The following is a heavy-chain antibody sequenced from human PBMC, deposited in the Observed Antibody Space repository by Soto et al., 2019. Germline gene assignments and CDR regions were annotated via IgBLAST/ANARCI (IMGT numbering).Heavy chain of an antibody. J-gene: IGHJ6*02. Sequence: KPSETLSLTCIVSGGSLSRYYWSWLPPPPGKGLEWIGYIDYSESTSNNPSLKSRVTISVDTAKNQISLKLSSVTAADTAVYSCARSGLGAPHYYYGMDVWGQGTTVTVSS. V-gene: IGHV4-59*01. D-gene: IGHD1-26*01. CDR3: ARSGLGAPHYYYGMDV. CDR1: GGSLSRYY. CDR2: IDYSEST.